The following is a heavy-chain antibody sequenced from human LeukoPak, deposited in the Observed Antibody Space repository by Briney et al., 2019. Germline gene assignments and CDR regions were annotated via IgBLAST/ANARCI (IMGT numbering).Heavy chain of an antibody. D-gene: IGHD3-22*01. Sequence: SETLSLTCAVSGGSISSNNWWNWVRQPPGKGLEWIREIYHSGSTNYNPSLKSRVTMSVDKSNNQFSLKVRSVTAADTAVYYCARERDFYDSSGSPSYWGQGTLVIVSS. CDR3: ARERDFYDSSGSPSY. CDR1: GGSISSNNW. CDR2: IYHSGST. V-gene: IGHV4-4*02. J-gene: IGHJ4*02.